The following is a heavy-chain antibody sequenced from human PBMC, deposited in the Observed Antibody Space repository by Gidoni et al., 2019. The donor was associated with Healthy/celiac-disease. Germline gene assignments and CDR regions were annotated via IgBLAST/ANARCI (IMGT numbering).Heavy chain of an antibody. J-gene: IGHJ3*02. V-gene: IGHV2-26*01. CDR1: GFSLSHARMG. D-gene: IGHD3-9*01. Sequence: QVTLKESGPVLVKPTETLPLTCTVSGFSLSHARMGVRWIRQPPGKALEWLAHIFSNDEKSYSTSLKSRLTISKDTSKSQVVLTMTNMDPVDTATYYCARTLYDILTGEKIAFAIWGQGTMVTVSS. CDR2: IFSNDEK. CDR3: ARTLYDILTGEKIAFAI.